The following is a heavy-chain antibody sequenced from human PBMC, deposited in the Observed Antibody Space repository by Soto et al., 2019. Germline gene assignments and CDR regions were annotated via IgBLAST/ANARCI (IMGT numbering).Heavy chain of an antibody. CDR2: IYYSGST. Sequence: QVQLQESGPGLVKPSQTLSLTCTVSGGSISSGGYYWSWIRQHPGKGLEWIGYIYYSGSTYYNPSLKSRVTISADTSKNQFSLKLSSVTAADTAVYYCARAGSGELSLSYWFDPWGQGTLVTVSS. CDR1: GGSISSGGYY. V-gene: IGHV4-31*03. D-gene: IGHD3-16*02. CDR3: ARAGSGELSLSYWFDP. J-gene: IGHJ5*02.